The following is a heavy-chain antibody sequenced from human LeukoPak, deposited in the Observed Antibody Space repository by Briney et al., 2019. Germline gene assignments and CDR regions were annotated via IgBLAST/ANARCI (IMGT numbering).Heavy chain of an antibody. CDR3: ARYLHYYVAMDV. CDR1: GFTFSAYA. V-gene: IGHV3-23*05. CDR2: IGSDNKP. J-gene: IGHJ6*02. D-gene: IGHD3-10*02. Sequence: GGSLRLSCEASGFTFSAYAMTWVRQAPGQGLEWVSSIGSDNKPHYSASLKGRFAIYSENSKSILFLHLNSLRAEDTALYYCARYLHYYVAMDVWGQGTTVTVSS.